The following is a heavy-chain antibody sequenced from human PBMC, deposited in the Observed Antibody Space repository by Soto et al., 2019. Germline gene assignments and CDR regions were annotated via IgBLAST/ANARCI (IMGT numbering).Heavy chain of an antibody. D-gene: IGHD2-15*01. V-gene: IGHV1-18*04. J-gene: IGHJ5*02. CDR2: ISAYNSNT. Sequence: ASVKVSCKASGYTFTSYGISWVRQAPGQGLEWMGWISAYNSNTNYAQKLQGRVTMTTDTSTSTAYMELRSLRSDDTAVYYCARGGPKYCSGVSCYSFAFGWFDPWGQGTLVTVSS. CDR1: GYTFTSYG. CDR3: ARGGPKYCSGVSCYSFAFGWFDP.